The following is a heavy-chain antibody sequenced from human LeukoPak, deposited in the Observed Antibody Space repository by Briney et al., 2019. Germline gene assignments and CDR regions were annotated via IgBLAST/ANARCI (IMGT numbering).Heavy chain of an antibody. V-gene: IGHV4-30-2*01. Sequence: SQTLSLTCAVSGGSISSGGYSWSWIRQPPGKGLEWIGYIYPSGSTYYNPSLKSRVTISVDRSKNQFSLKLSSVTAADTAVYYCARGRFGIAAAGTGLGIWGQGTMVTVSS. J-gene: IGHJ3*02. D-gene: IGHD6-13*01. CDR2: IYPSGST. CDR3: ARGRFGIAAAGTGLGI. CDR1: GGSISSGGYS.